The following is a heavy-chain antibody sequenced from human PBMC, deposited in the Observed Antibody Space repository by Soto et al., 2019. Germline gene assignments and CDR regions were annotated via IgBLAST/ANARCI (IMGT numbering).Heavy chain of an antibody. V-gene: IGHV5-51*01. Sequence: PGESLKISCKGVGYSFTSYWIGWVRQMPGKGLEWMGIIYPGDSDTRYSPSFQGQVTISADKSITTAYLQWSSLKASDTAMYYCARGYCTTTICDPWFDPWGQGTLVTVSS. CDR2: IYPGDSDT. D-gene: IGHD2-2*01. CDR3: ARGYCTTTICDPWFDP. CDR1: GYSFTSYW. J-gene: IGHJ5*02.